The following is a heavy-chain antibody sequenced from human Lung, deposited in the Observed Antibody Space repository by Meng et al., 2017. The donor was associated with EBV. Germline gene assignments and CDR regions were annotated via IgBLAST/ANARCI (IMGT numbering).Heavy chain of an antibody. CDR1: GGSIRLGDYY. V-gene: IGHV4-30-4*08. J-gene: IGHJ5*02. Sequence: AQRLEPVPGLVKPSQPLSPTCSVSGGSIRLGDYYWSWLRQPPGKGLEWIGDSYDSGSTSYNPSLMSRVTISVDTSRNQFSLKLTSVTAADTAVYYCAREYSSSSGLPGPWGQGTLVTVSS. D-gene: IGHD6-6*01. CDR2: SYDSGST. CDR3: AREYSSSSGLPGP.